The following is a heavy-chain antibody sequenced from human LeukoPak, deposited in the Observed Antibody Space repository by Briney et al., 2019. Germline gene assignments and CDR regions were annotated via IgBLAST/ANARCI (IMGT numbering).Heavy chain of an antibody. CDR1: DGSISGDNYY. CDR2: IYNGGTT. V-gene: IGHV4-31*03. CDR3: ARGARFFAYYDY. D-gene: IGHD2-21*01. Sequence: PSQTLSLTCTVSDGSISGDNYYWSWIRQLPGKGLEWIGYIYNGGTTYYNPSLKSRVIISVDTSKIQFSLKLKSVTAADTAMYYCARGARFFAYYDYWGQGTLVTVSS. J-gene: IGHJ4*02.